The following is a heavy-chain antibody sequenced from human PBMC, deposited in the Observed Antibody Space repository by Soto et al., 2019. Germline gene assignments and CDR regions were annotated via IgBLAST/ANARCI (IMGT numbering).Heavy chain of an antibody. J-gene: IGHJ4*02. CDR1: GFTFSTYA. CDR2: ISTSVGST. Sequence: GGSLRLSCAASGFTFSTYAMSWVSQAPGKGLEWVSAISTSVGSTYYTDSVKGRFTISRDNSKNTLYLQMNSLRAEDTAVYYCAKGGQSYDYWGQGTLVTVSS. D-gene: IGHD3-10*01. CDR3: AKGGQSYDY. V-gene: IGHV3-23*01.